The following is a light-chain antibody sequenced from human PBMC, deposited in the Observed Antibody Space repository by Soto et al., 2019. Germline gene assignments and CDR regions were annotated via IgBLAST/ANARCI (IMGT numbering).Light chain of an antibody. V-gene: IGLV2-14*01. Sequence: QSALTQPASVSGSPGQSITISCNGTSSDVGGYNYVSWYQQHPGKAPKLMISEVSNRPSGVSNRFSGSKSGNTASLTISGLQAEDEADYYCSSYTSSSTLVFGGGTKLTVL. J-gene: IGLJ2*01. CDR2: EVS. CDR3: SSYTSSSTLV. CDR1: SSDVGGYNY.